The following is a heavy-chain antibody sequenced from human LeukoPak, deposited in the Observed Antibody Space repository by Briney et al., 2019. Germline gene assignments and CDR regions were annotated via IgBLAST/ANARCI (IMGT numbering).Heavy chain of an antibody. D-gene: IGHD4-17*01. CDR2: IWYDGSNK. CDR1: GFTFNSYG. CDR3: ARARTTRGFDY. J-gene: IGHJ4*02. Sequence: GGSLRLSCAASGFTFNSYGIHWVRQAPGKGLEWVAFIWYDGSNKYYADSVKGRFTISRDNSKNTLYPQMNSLRAEDTAVYYCARARTTRGFDYWGQGTLVTVSS. V-gene: IGHV3-33*01.